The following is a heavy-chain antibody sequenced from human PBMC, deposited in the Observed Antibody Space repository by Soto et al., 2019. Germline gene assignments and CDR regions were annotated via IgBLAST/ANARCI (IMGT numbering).Heavy chain of an antibody. CDR3: AKGLWFGELPFDAFDI. D-gene: IGHD3-10*01. V-gene: IGHV3-30*18. Sequence: QVQLVESGGGVVQPGRSLRLSCAASGFTFSSYGMHWVRQAPGKGLEWVAVISYDGSNKYYADSVKGRFTISRDNTKNTLYLKMNGLRAEDTAVYYCAKGLWFGELPFDAFDIWGQGTMVTVSS. CDR1: GFTFSSYG. J-gene: IGHJ3*02. CDR2: ISYDGSNK.